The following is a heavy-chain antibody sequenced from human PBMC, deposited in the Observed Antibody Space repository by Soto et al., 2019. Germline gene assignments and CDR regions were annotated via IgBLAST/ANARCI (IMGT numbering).Heavy chain of an antibody. CDR2: IVVGSGNT. CDR1: GFTFTSSA. J-gene: IGHJ6*02. D-gene: IGHD5-18*01. V-gene: IGHV1-58*01. Sequence: ASVKVSCKASGFTFTSSAVQWVRQARGQRLEWIGWIVVGSGNTNYAQKFQERVTITRDMSTSTAYMELSSLRSEDTAVYYCAAIQGYSYGYDYYGMDVWGQGTTVTVSS. CDR3: AAIQGYSYGYDYYGMDV.